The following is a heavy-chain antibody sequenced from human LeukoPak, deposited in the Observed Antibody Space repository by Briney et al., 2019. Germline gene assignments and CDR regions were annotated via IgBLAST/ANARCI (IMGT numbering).Heavy chain of an antibody. Sequence: KPSETLSLTCTVSGGSISSGGYYWSWIRQPPGKGLEWIGSIYYSGSTYYNPSLKSRVTISVDTSKNQFSLKLSSVTAADTAVYYCARPYGDYLFYFDYWGQGTLVTVSS. J-gene: IGHJ4*02. CDR2: IYYSGST. V-gene: IGHV4-39*01. CDR3: ARPYGDYLFYFDY. D-gene: IGHD4-17*01. CDR1: GGSISSGGYY.